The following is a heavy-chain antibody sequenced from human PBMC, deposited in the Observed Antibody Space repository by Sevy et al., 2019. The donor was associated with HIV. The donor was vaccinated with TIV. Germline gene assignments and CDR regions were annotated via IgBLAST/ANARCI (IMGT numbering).Heavy chain of an antibody. V-gene: IGHV4-59*01. CDR3: ARGVGATSGDWFDP. CDR2: IYYSGST. Sequence: SETLSLTCTVSGGSISSYYWSWIRQPPGKGLEWIGYIYYSGSTNYNPSLKSRVTISVDTSKNQFSLKLSSVTAADTAVYYGARGVGATSGDWFDPWGQGTLVTVSS. D-gene: IGHD1-26*01. J-gene: IGHJ5*02. CDR1: GGSISSYY.